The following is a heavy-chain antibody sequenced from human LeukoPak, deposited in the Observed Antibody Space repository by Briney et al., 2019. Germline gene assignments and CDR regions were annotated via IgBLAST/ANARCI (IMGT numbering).Heavy chain of an antibody. CDR2: INHSGST. D-gene: IGHD5-12*01. V-gene: IGHV4-34*01. J-gene: IGHJ6*03. CDR3: ARPESGCDSSGYYYYYMDV. CDR1: GGSFSGYY. Sequence: SETLSLTCAVYGGSFSGYYWSWIRQPPGKGLEWIGEINHSGSTNYNPSLKSRVTISVDTSKNQFSLKLSSVTAADTAVYYCARPESGCDSSGYYYYYMDVWGKGTTVTISS.